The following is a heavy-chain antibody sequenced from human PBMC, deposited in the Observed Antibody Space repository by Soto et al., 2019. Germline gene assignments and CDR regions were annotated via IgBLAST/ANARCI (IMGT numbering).Heavy chain of an antibody. CDR2: ISYDGSNK. D-gene: IGHD3-10*01. Sequence: QVQLVESGGGVVQPGRSLRLSCAASGFTFSSYGMHWVRQAPGKGLEWVAVISYDGSNKYYADSVKGRFTISRDNSKNTLHLQMNRLRAEDTAVYYCAKDRIRGIGWGYFQLWGQGTLVTVSS. CDR3: AKDRIRGIGWGYFQL. J-gene: IGHJ1*01. V-gene: IGHV3-30*18. CDR1: GFTFSSYG.